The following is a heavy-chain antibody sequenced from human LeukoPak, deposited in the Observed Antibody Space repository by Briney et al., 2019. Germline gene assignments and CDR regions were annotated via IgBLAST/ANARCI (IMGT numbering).Heavy chain of an antibody. V-gene: IGHV4-31*03. CDR2: IYYSGRT. D-gene: IGHD6-13*01. Sequence: PSETLSLTCTVSGGSISSGGHHWGWIRQHPGKDLEWIGYIYYSGRTSYNPSLKSRVTISVDTSKNQFSLKLSSVTAADTAVYYCARGLAGPGNSSSWPFDYWGQGTLVTVSS. CDR3: ARGLAGPGNSSSWPFDY. CDR1: GGSISSGGHH. J-gene: IGHJ4*02.